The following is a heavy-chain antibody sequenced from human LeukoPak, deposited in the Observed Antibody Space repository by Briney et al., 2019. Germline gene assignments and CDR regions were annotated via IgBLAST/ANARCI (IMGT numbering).Heavy chain of an antibody. CDR3: ARWSGSVTARNYYYYMDV. J-gene: IGHJ6*03. CDR1: GGSISSYY. D-gene: IGHD6-6*01. CDR2: IYTSGST. V-gene: IGHV4-4*07. Sequence: SETLSLTCTVSGGSISSYYWSWIRQPAGKGLEWIGRIYTSGSTNYNPSLKSRVTMSVDTSKNQFSLKLSSVTAADTAVYYCARWSGSVTARNYYYYMDVWGEGTTVTVSS.